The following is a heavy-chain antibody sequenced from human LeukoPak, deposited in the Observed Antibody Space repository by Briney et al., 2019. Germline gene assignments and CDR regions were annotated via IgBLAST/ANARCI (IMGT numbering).Heavy chain of an antibody. CDR2: IIPIFGTA. Sequence: ASVKVSCKASGGTFSSYAIGWVRQAPGQGLEWMGGIIPIFGTANYAQKFQGRVTITTDESTSTAYMELSSLRSEDTAVYYCARDRVESTGEGFDPWGQGTLVTVSS. CDR3: ARDRVESTGEGFDP. V-gene: IGHV1-69*05. CDR1: GGTFSSYA. J-gene: IGHJ5*02. D-gene: IGHD1-14*01.